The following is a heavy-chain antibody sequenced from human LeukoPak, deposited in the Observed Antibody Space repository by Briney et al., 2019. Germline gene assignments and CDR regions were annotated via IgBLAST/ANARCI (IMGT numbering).Heavy chain of an antibody. CDR3: ARLSSGWYKSDYYYGMDV. CDR1: GFTVSSNY. CDR2: IYSGGST. Sequence: QAGGSLRLSCAASGFTVSSNYMSWVRQAPGKGLEWVSVIYSGGSTYYADSVKGRFTISRDNSKNTLYLQMNSLRAEDTAVYYCARLSSGWYKSDYYYGMDVWGQGTTVTVSS. D-gene: IGHD6-19*01. J-gene: IGHJ6*02. V-gene: IGHV3-66*04.